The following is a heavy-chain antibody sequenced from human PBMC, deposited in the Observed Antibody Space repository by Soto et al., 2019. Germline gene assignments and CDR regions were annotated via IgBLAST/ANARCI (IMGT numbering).Heavy chain of an antibody. CDR3: ASPPPIVVVPAAIRRASYYYGMDV. V-gene: IGHV1-69*01. CDR2: IIPIFGTA. D-gene: IGHD2-2*01. J-gene: IGHJ6*02. CDR1: GGTFSSYA. Sequence: QVQLVQSGAEVKKPGSSVKVSCKASGGTFSSYAISWVRQAPGQGLEWMGGIIPIFGTANYAQKFQGRVTITADESTSTAYMELSSLRSEDTAVYYCASPPPIVVVPAAIRRASYYYGMDVWGQGTTVTVSS.